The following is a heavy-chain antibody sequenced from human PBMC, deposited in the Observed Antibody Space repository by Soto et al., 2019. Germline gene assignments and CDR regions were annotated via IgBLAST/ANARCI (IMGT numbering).Heavy chain of an antibody. J-gene: IGHJ3*02. Sequence: ASVKVSCKASGYTFTSYGISWVRQAPGQGLEWMGWISAYNGNTNYAQKLQGRVTMTTDTSTSTAYMELRSLRSDDTAVYYCARGTYYDFWSGYYFFDIWGQGTMVTVSS. V-gene: IGHV1-18*01. CDR2: ISAYNGNT. D-gene: IGHD3-3*01. CDR1: GYTFTSYG. CDR3: ARGTYYDFWSGYYFFDI.